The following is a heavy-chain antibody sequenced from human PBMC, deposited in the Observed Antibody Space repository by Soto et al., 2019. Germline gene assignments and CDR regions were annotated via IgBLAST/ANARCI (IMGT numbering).Heavy chain of an antibody. J-gene: IGHJ3*02. CDR1: GISLSTSGVG. D-gene: IGHD6-6*01. CDR2: IYWNDDK. CDR3: ARGLATLPVFAFDI. V-gene: IGHV2-5*01. Sequence: GPTLVNPTQTLTLTCTLSGISLSTSGVGLGWIRQTPGKALEWLALIYWNDDKHYSPSLKTRLTITKDTSKNQAVLTMTNMDPVDTATYYCARGLATLPVFAFDIWGQGTVVTVSS.